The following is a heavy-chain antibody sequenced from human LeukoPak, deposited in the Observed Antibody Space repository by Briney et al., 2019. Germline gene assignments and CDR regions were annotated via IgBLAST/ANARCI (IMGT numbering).Heavy chain of an antibody. Sequence: GGSLRLSCAASGFTFSSYAMSWVRQAPGEGLEWVSAISGSGGSTYYADSVKGRFTISRDNSKNTLYLQMNNLRAEDTAVYYCAKDHMIRGVKPLDYWGQGTLVTVSS. CDR1: GFTFSSYA. CDR2: ISGSGGST. CDR3: AKDHMIRGVKPLDY. D-gene: IGHD3-10*01. J-gene: IGHJ4*02. V-gene: IGHV3-23*01.